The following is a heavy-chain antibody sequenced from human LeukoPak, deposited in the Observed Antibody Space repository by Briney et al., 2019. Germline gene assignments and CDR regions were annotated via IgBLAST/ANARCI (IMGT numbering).Heavy chain of an antibody. CDR1: GYTFTSYG. CDR2: ISAYNGNT. D-gene: IGHD2-21*02. Sequence: ASLKVSCKASGYTFTSYGISWVRQAPGQGLEWMGWISAYNGNTNYAQKLQGRVTMTTDTSTSTAYMELRSLRSDDTAVYYCARGATIVVVTAIPYYFDYWGQGTLVTVSS. V-gene: IGHV1-18*01. J-gene: IGHJ4*02. CDR3: ARGATIVVVTAIPYYFDY.